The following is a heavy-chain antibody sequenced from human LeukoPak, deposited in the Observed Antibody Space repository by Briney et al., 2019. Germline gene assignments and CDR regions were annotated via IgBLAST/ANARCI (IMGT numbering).Heavy chain of an antibody. CDR2: ISSSSSYT. Sequence: GGSLRLSCAVSGLTLSNVWMSWIRQAPGKGLEWVSYISSSSSYTNYADSVKGRFTISRDNAKNSLYLQMYSLRAEDTAVYYCARVSSSRRTNDAFDIWGQGTMVTVSS. D-gene: IGHD6-13*01. CDR3: ARVSSSRRTNDAFDI. V-gene: IGHV3-11*06. J-gene: IGHJ3*02. CDR1: GLTLSNVW.